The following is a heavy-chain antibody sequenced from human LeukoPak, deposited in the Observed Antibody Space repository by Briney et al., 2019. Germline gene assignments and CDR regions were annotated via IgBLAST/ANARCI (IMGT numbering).Heavy chain of an antibody. J-gene: IGHJ4*02. CDR3: AKEGGYGELSSYFDY. CDR1: GGTFSSYA. Sequence: ASVKVSCKASGGTFSSYAISWVRQAPGQGLEWMGGIIPIFGTANYAQKFQGRVTITADESTSTAYMELSSLRAEDTAVYYCAKEGGYGELSSYFDYWGQGTLVTVSS. D-gene: IGHD3-16*02. CDR2: IIPIFGTA. V-gene: IGHV1-69*13.